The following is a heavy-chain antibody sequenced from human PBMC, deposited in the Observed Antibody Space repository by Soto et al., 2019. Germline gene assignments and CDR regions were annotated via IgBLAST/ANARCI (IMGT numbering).Heavy chain of an antibody. J-gene: IGHJ3*02. V-gene: IGHV3-23*01. CDR2: ISDSGGST. CDR1: GFTFSSYA. CDR3: ATDGGVHYVDSSSDALEI. Sequence: EVQLLESGGGLVPPGGSLRLSCAASGFTFSSYAMSWVRQAPGKGLEWVSSISDSGGSTYYADSVKGRFIISRDNSKNTLYLQMNSLKAEDTAVYYCATDGGVHYVDSSSDALEIWGQWTMVTVSS. D-gene: IGHD3-16*01.